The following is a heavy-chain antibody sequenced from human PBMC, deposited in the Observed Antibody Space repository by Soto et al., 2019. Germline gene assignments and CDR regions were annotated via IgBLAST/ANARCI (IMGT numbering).Heavy chain of an antibody. J-gene: IGHJ6*02. CDR2: ISGYNGNT. D-gene: IGHD5-18*01. V-gene: IGHV1-18*01. Sequence: XSVKVSCKASVYTFSNYGISWVRQGPGQGLEWMGWISGYNGNTHYEEKVQDRIKMTTDTSTSTTYLELRSLRSDDTAVYFCARDPGFGFGYSYAFAMDVWGQGTTVTVSS. CDR1: VYTFSNYG. CDR3: ARDPGFGFGYSYAFAMDV.